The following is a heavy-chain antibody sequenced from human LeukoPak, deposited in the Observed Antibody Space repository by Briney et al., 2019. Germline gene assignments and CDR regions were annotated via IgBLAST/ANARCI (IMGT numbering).Heavy chain of an antibody. J-gene: IGHJ4*02. V-gene: IGHV3-23*01. CDR3: AKNSPGRAIDY. CDR1: GFPFTTYA. Sequence: GGYLRLYCAASGFPFTTYAMSWVRQAPGKGLEWVSTIGTGRDTYYADSVKGRFTISRDNSKNTLSLQMNSLRAEDTAKYYCAKNSPGRAIDYWGQGTLVIVSS. D-gene: IGHD2-15*01. CDR2: IGTGRDT.